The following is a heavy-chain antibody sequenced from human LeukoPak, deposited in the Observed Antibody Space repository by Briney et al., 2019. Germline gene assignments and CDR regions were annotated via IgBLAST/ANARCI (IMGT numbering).Heavy chain of an antibody. Sequence: PGGSLRLSCAASGFTFSSYAMSWVRQAPGKGLEWVSAISGGGGSTYYADSVKGRFTISRDNSKNTLYLQMNSLRAEDTAVYYCAKDSFSSQQLAPGYFDYWGQGTLVTVSS. J-gene: IGHJ4*02. V-gene: IGHV3-23*01. CDR3: AKDSFSSQQLAPGYFDY. CDR2: ISGGGGST. CDR1: GFTFSSYA. D-gene: IGHD6-13*01.